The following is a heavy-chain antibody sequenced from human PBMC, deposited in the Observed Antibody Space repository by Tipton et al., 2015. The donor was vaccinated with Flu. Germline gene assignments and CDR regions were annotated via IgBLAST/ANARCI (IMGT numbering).Heavy chain of an antibody. D-gene: IGHD2-15*01. J-gene: IGHJ3*02. CDR2: ISASGGPT. Sequence: SLRLSCAASGFSSRTYAMSWVRQVPGKWLEWVSTISASGGPTYYADSVKGRFTFSRDNSKNTLYLQMNSLRDGDTALYYCARVGQDMAKAFDIWGQGTMVIVSS. CDR3: ARVGQDMAKAFDI. V-gene: IGHV3-23*01. CDR1: GFSSRTYA.